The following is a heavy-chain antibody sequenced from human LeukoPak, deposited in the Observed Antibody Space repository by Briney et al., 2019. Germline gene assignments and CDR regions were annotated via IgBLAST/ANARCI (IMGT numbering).Heavy chain of an antibody. CDR3: ARGRSYDFWSGYYYGWFDP. D-gene: IGHD3-3*01. CDR1: GFTLSSYW. V-gene: IGHV3-7*01. J-gene: IGHJ5*02. CDR2: IKQDGREK. Sequence: GGSLRLSCAASGFTLSSYWMSWVRQAPGKGLEWVANIKQDGREKYYVDSVKGRFTISRDNAKNSLYLQMNSLRAEDTAVYYCARGRSYDFWSGYYYGWFDPWGQGTLVTVSS.